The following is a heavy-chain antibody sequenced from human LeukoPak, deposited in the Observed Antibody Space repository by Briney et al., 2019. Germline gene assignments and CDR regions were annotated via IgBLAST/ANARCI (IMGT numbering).Heavy chain of an antibody. CDR3: AKGTSIAAAGWIDY. Sequence: VGSLRLSCAASVFTFSSYAMSWVGQAPGKGLEGVAAISGSGGSTYYADSVKGRFTISRDNSKNTLYLQMNSLRAEDTAVYYCAKGTSIAAAGWIDYWGQGTLVTVSS. J-gene: IGHJ4*02. CDR1: VFTFSSYA. D-gene: IGHD6-13*01. CDR2: ISGSGGST. V-gene: IGHV3-23*01.